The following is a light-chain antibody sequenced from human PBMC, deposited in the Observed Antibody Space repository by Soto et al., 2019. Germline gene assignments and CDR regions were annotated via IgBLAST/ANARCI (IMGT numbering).Light chain of an antibody. Sequence: EIVLTQSPATLSLSPGERATLSCRASQSVSTYLAWYQQKPGQAPRLLIYDASNRATGIPARFSGSGSGTDFTLTISSLESEDFAVYYCQQRMNWPPTFGQGTRLEIK. V-gene: IGKV3-11*01. CDR1: QSVSTY. CDR2: DAS. CDR3: QQRMNWPPT. J-gene: IGKJ5*01.